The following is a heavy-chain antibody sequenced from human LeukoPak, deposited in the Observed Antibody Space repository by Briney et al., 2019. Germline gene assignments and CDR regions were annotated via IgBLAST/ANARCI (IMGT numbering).Heavy chain of an antibody. CDR2: ISSNGDST. CDR1: GFTFSNYA. D-gene: IGHD3-3*01. V-gene: IGHV3-64D*09. Sequence: GGSLRLSCSASGFTFSNYAMHWVRQAPGKGLEYVSAISSNGDSTYYADSVKGRFIISRDNSKNSLSLQMISLRPEDTAVYYCVKSASSFGANWFDPWGQGTLVTVSS. J-gene: IGHJ5*02. CDR3: VKSASSFGANWFDP.